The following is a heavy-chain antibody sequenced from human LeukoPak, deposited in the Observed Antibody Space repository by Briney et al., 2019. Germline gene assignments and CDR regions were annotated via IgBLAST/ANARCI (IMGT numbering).Heavy chain of an antibody. CDR2: IYWDDDK. CDR1: GFSLSTSGVG. Sequence: SGPTLVNPTQTLTLTCTFSGFSLSTSGVGVGWIRQPPGKALGWLALIYWDDDKRYSPSLKGRLTITKDTSKNQVVLTMTNMDPVDTATYYCAHSGFDYDFWSGYSREITSFDYWGQGTLVTVSS. CDR3: AHSGFDYDFWSGYSREITSFDY. J-gene: IGHJ4*02. D-gene: IGHD3-3*01. V-gene: IGHV2-5*02.